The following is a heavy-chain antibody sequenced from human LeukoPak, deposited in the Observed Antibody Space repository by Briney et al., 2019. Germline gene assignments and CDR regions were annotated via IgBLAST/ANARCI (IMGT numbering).Heavy chain of an antibody. CDR1: GYTFTGYC. J-gene: IGHJ4*02. CDR2: INPNSGGI. Sequence: ASVKVSCKASGYTFTGYCMHWVRQAPGQGLEWMGWINPNSGGINYAQKFQGRVTMTRDTSISTAYMELSRLRSDDTAVYYCARVRYCSGGSCYRGYFDYWGQGTLVTVSS. D-gene: IGHD2-15*01. V-gene: IGHV1-2*02. CDR3: ARVRYCSGGSCYRGYFDY.